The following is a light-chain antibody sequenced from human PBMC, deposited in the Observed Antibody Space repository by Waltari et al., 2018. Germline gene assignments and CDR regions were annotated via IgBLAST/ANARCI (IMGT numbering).Light chain of an antibody. Sequence: EIGLTQSPSTLSSSPGERVPLPCRASQSVSRALAWYQQKPGQAPKLLIYGAYNRATGIPDRFSGSGSETDFSLTISRLEPEDVAVYYCQQYVRLPGTFGRGTKVDIK. CDR3: QQYVRLPGT. J-gene: IGKJ1*01. CDR2: GAY. CDR1: QSVSRA. V-gene: IGKV3-20*01.